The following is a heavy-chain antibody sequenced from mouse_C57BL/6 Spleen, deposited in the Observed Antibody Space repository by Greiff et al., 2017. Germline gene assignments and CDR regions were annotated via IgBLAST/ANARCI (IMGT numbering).Heavy chain of an antibody. V-gene: IGHV3-6*01. Sequence: EVQLQQSGPGLVKPSQSLSLTCSVTGYSITSGYYWNWIRQFPGNKLEWMGYISYDGSNNYNPSLKNRISITRDTSKNQFFLKLNSVTTEDTATYYCARDPGSYAMDYWGQGTSVTVSS. CDR1: GYSITSGYY. D-gene: IGHD6-1*01. J-gene: IGHJ4*01. CDR3: ARDPGSYAMDY. CDR2: ISYDGSN.